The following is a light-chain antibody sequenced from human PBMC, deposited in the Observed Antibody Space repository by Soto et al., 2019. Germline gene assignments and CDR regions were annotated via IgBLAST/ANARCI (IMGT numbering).Light chain of an antibody. CDR3: QQYNNWPPPLT. V-gene: IGKV3-15*01. J-gene: IGKJ4*01. CDR1: QSVSSN. CDR2: GAS. Sequence: EIVMTQSPATLSVSPGERATLSRRASQSVSSNLAWYQQKPGQAPRLLIYGASTRATGIPARFSGSGSGTEVTLTISSLQSEDFAVYYCQQYNNWPPPLTFGGGTKVEIK.